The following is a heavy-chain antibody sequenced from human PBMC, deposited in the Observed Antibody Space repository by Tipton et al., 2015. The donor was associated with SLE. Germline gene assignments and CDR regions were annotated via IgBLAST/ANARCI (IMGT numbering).Heavy chain of an antibody. CDR1: GFTFSDYW. D-gene: IGHD6-19*01. V-gene: IGHV3-7*01. CDR3: PCSGCPAG. CDR2: IKEDGSEK. Sequence: SLRLSCAASGFTFSDYWMSWVRQAPGKGLEWVANIKEDGSEKYYVDSVKGRFTISRDNAKNSLYLHMNSLRAEDTAVYYCPCSGCPAGWGQGTLVIVSS. J-gene: IGHJ4*02.